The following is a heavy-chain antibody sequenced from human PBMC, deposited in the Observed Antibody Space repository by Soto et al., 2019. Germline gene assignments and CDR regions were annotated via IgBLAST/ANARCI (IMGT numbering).Heavy chain of an antibody. CDR2: IIPIFGTA. J-gene: IGHJ5*02. CDR1: GGTFSSYA. V-gene: IGHV1-69*13. D-gene: IGHD3-3*01. Sequence: PSVKVSCKASGGTFSSYAISWVRQAPGQGLEWMGGIIPIFGTANYAQKFQGRVTITADESTSTAYMELSSLRSEDTAVYYCARAPTIFGVVTINWFDPWGQGTLVTVSS. CDR3: ARAPTIFGVVTINWFDP.